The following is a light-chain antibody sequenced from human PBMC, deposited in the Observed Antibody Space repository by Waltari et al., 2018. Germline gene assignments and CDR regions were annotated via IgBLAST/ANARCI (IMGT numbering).Light chain of an antibody. CDR1: QSVRRSF. V-gene: IGKV3-20*01. Sequence: EIVLTQSPGALSLSPGERATLSCRASQSVRRSFLAWYQQRPGQAPRLLVYGVSGRATGIPDRFSASGSGTDFTLSISRLEPEDSAVYYCQQYDSSPTFGQGTKVEIK. CDR3: QQYDSSPT. CDR2: GVS. J-gene: IGKJ1*01.